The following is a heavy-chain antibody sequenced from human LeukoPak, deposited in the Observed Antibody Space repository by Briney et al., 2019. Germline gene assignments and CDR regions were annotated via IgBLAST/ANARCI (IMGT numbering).Heavy chain of an antibody. Sequence: QPGRSLRLSCAASGFPFSSYPMHWVRQAPGKGLEWVAVISYDGSNKYYADSVRGRLTISRDNSKNTLYLQMNSLRAEDTAMYYCARDYSPMAHRGPTDYWGQGTLVTVSS. J-gene: IGHJ4*02. V-gene: IGHV3-30-3*01. D-gene: IGHD3-10*01. CDR2: ISYDGSNK. CDR1: GFPFSSYP. CDR3: ARDYSPMAHRGPTDY.